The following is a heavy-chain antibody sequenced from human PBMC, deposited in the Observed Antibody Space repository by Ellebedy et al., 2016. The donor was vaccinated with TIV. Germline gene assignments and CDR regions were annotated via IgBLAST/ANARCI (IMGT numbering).Heavy chain of an antibody. Sequence: GGSLRLSXAASGFTFSSYGMHWVRQAPGKGLEWVAVIWYDGSNKYYADSVKGRFTISRDNSKNTLYLQMNSLRAEDTAVYYCARSGDYIWGSYRYYYYGMDVWGQGTTVTVSS. D-gene: IGHD3-16*02. V-gene: IGHV3-33*01. CDR1: GFTFSSYG. CDR2: IWYDGSNK. J-gene: IGHJ6*02. CDR3: ARSGDYIWGSYRYYYYGMDV.